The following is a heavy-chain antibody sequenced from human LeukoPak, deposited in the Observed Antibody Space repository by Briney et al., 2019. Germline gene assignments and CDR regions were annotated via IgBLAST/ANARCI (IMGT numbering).Heavy chain of an antibody. CDR2: ISYDGSNK. CDR3: AKGNGVGATDY. CDR1: GFTFSSYG. V-gene: IGHV3-30*18. J-gene: IGHJ4*02. D-gene: IGHD1-26*01. Sequence: PGGSLRLSCAASGFTFSSYGMPWVRQAPGKGLEWVAVISYDGSNKYYADSVKGRFTISRDNSKNTLYLQMNSLRAEDTAVYYCAKGNGVGATDYWGQGTLVTVSS.